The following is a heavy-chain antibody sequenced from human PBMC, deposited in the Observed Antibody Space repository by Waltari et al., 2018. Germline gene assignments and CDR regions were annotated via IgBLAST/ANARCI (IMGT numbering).Heavy chain of an antibody. CDR2: IETGRLH. D-gene: IGHD5-12*01. J-gene: IGHJ4*02. CDR3: AREVLPNATIWRSYFDY. V-gene: IGHV4-4*07. Sequence: QVQLQESGPGLVKPSETLSPTCTVSGDSITRYYWSWIRQTAGKGLEYIGRIETGRLHNYNPSLESRDTMSIDTSKNECSLKLSSVTAADTAVYYCAREVLPNATIWRSYFDYWGQGSLVTVSS. CDR1: GDSITRYY.